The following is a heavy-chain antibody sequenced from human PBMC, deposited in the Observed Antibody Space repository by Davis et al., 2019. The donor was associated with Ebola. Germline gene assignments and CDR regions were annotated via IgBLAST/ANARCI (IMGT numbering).Heavy chain of an antibody. CDR1: GFTFSSYA. J-gene: IGHJ6*02. CDR3: ARDSGSYYYYYGMDV. Sequence: GESLKISCAASGFTFSSYAMHWVRQAPGKGLEWVAVISYDGSNKYYADSVKGRFTISRDNSKNSLYLQMNSLRAEDTAVYYCARDSGSYYYYYGMDVWGQGTTVTVSS. CDR2: ISYDGSNK. V-gene: IGHV3-30-3*01. D-gene: IGHD1-26*01.